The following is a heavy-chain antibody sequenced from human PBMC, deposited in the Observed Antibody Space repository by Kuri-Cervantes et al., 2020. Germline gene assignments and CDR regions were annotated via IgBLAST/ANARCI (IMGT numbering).Heavy chain of an antibody. J-gene: IGHJ6*02. CDR3: ARDDGSGTSYYYYGMDV. Sequence: GGSLRLSCAASGFTFSSYDMHWVRQATGKGLEWVSAIGTAGDTYYPGSVKGRFTISRENAKNSLYLQMNSLRAGDTAVYYCARDDGSGTSYYYYGMDVWGQGTTVTVSS. CDR1: GFTFSSYD. CDR2: IGTAGDT. V-gene: IGHV3-13*01. D-gene: IGHD3-10*01.